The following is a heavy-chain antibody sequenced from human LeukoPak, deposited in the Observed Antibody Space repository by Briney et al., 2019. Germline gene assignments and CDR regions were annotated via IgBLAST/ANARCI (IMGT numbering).Heavy chain of an antibody. V-gene: IGHV1-18*01. D-gene: IGHD3-22*01. CDR2: ISAYNGNT. Sequence: ASVKVSCKASGYTFTSYGISWVRQAPGQGLEWMGWISAYNGNTNYAQKLQGRVTMTTDTSTSTAYMELSRLRSDDTAVYYCARAGDSSGYYSFLDYWGQGTLVTVSS. J-gene: IGHJ4*02. CDR3: ARAGDSSGYYSFLDY. CDR1: GYTFTSYG.